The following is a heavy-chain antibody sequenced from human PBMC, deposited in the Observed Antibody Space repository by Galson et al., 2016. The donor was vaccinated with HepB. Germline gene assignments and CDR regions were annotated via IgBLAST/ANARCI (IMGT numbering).Heavy chain of an antibody. CDR1: GFTFSSYG. D-gene: IGHD5-24*01. Sequence: SLRLSCAASGFTFSSYGMHWVRQAPGKGLEWMAVISQDGSNKYYADSVKGRFTISRDTSNNTLYLQMNSLRAEDTAVYYCGGYNDYKAYDYWGQGTLVTVSS. V-gene: IGHV3-30*03. CDR3: GGYNDYKAYDY. J-gene: IGHJ4*02. CDR2: ISQDGSNK.